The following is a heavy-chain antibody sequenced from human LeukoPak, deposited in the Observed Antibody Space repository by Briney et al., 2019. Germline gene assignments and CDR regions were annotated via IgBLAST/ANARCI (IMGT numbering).Heavy chain of an antibody. J-gene: IGHJ5*02. CDR2: IYYSGSP. CDR1: GGSISSYY. V-gene: IGHV4-59*01. CDR3: AALVQLERRSGIDNWFDP. Sequence: SETLSLTCTVSGGSISSYYWSWIRQPPGKGLEWIGYIYYSGSPNYNPSLKSRVTISVDTSKNQFSLKLSSVTAADTAVYYCAALVQLERRSGIDNWFDPWGQGTLVTVSS. D-gene: IGHD1-1*01.